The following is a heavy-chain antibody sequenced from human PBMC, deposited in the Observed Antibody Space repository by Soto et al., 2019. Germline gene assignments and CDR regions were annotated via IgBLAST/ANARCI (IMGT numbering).Heavy chain of an antibody. CDR2: ISGSASST. V-gene: IGHV3-23*01. J-gene: IGHJ3*02. Sequence: EEQLLESGGGLVQPGGSLRLSCTASGFTFSTYGMRWVRQIPGKGLEWVSSISGSASSTYYADSVKGRFTISRDNSKNTVYLRLNRLRVDDTAVYYCAKHRPLSDSFHIWGQGTMVTVSS. CDR1: GFTFSTYG. CDR3: AKHRPLSDSFHI.